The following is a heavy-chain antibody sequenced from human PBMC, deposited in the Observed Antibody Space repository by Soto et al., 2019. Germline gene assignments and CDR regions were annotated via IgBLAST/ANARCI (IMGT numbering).Heavy chain of an antibody. CDR1: GYTFTSYG. D-gene: IGHD3-9*01. V-gene: IGHV1-18*01. CDR2: ISAYNDNT. Sequence: QVQLVQSGAEVKKPGASVKVSCKASGYTFTSYGINWVRQAPGRGLEWMAWISAYNDNTNYAQNLQGRVSLTTDTSTTTAYMELRSLRSDETAVYYCASDGPYDILTGYQMGSLGFHYWGQGTLVTVSS. CDR3: ASDGPYDILTGYQMGSLGFHY. J-gene: IGHJ4*02.